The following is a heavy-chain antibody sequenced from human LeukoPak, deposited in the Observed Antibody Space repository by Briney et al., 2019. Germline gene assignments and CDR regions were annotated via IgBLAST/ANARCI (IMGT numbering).Heavy chain of an antibody. V-gene: IGHV3-21*01. Sequence: GSLILSCAASGFTFSSYSMNWVRQAPGKGLEWVSSISGSSSYINYADSVKGRFTISRDNAKNSLYLQMSSLRAEDTAVYYCTSYYYYMDVWGKGTTVTVSS. J-gene: IGHJ6*03. CDR1: GFTFSSYS. CDR2: ISGSSSYI. CDR3: TSYYYYMDV.